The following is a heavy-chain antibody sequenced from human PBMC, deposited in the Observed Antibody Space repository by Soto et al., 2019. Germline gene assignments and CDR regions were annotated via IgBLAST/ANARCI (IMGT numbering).Heavy chain of an antibody. J-gene: IGHJ6*02. CDR1: GFTFSSYG. Sequence: QVQLVESGGGVVQPGGSLRLSCAASGFTFSSYGMHWVRQAPGKGLEWVAVIWYDGSNKYYADSVKGRFTISRDKSKNTMYMQMNNMRAEDTAVYYCAREKMGYCSSTSCYALYVIDVWGQGTTVTVSS. D-gene: IGHD2-2*01. CDR3: AREKMGYCSSTSCYALYVIDV. CDR2: IWYDGSNK. V-gene: IGHV3-33*01.